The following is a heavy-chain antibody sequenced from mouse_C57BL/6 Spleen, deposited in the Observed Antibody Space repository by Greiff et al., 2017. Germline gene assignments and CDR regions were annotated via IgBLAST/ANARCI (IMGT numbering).Heavy chain of an antibody. CDR2: IYPGDGDT. CDR1: GYAFSSSW. V-gene: IGHV1-82*01. J-gene: IGHJ2*01. D-gene: IGHD2-3*01. Sequence: VQLQQSGPELVKPGASVKISCKASGYAFSSSWMNWVKQRPGKGLEWIGRIYPGDGDTNYNGKFKGKATLTADKSSSTAYMQLSSLTSEDSAVYFCARSDDPLYYWGQGTTLTVSS. CDR3: ARSDDPLYY.